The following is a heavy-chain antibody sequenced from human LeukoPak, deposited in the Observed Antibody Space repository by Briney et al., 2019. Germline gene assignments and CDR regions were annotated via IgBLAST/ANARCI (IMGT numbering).Heavy chain of an antibody. J-gene: IGHJ5*02. V-gene: IGHV3-30*02. CDR2: ISYDGSKK. Sequence: GGSLRLSCAASGFIFSISDMHWVRQAPGKGLQWVAFISYDGSKKHCADSVQGRCTISRDNSKNTLSLQLNSLRPDDTAVFYCSQGLLSWGQGTLVTVSS. CDR3: SQGLLS. CDR1: GFIFSISD.